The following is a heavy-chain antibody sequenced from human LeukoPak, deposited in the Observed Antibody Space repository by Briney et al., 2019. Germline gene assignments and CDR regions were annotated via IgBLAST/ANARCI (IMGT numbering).Heavy chain of an antibody. CDR3: ARGYYYDSSGWSYYYYYMDV. J-gene: IGHJ6*03. CDR1: GGSISSSSYY. D-gene: IGHD3-22*01. CDR2: IYDSGST. Sequence: SETLSLTCTVSGGSISSSSYYWGWIRQPPGKGLERIGYIYDSGSTNYNPSLKSRVTISVDTSKNQFSLKLSSVTAADTAVYYCARGYYYDSSGWSYYYYYMDVWGKGTTVTISS. V-gene: IGHV4-61*05.